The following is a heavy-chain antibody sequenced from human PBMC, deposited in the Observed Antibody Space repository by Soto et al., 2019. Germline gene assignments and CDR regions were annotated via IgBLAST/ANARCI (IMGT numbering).Heavy chain of an antibody. CDR2: IYYSGST. CDR1: GGSISSSSYY. CDR3: LTTVIAFDI. D-gene: IGHD4-17*01. Sequence: SETLSLTCTVSGGSISSSSYYWGWIRQPPGKGLEWIGSIYYSGSTYYNPSLKSRVTISVDTSKNQFSLKLSSVTAADTAVYYCLTTVIAFDIWGQGTMVTVSS. J-gene: IGHJ3*02. V-gene: IGHV4-39*01.